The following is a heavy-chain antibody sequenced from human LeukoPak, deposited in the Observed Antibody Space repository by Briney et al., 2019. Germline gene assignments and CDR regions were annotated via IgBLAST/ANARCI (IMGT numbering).Heavy chain of an antibody. Sequence: AGGSLRLSCAASGLTFSRYNMNWVRQAPGGGLEWIAHINTKGGLIYYANSVKGRFTISRDNTYNSLDLHMHSLRVEDTAVYYCATENNAARYYFDYWGQGTLVTVSS. CDR3: ATENNAARYYFDY. V-gene: IGHV3-48*03. J-gene: IGHJ4*02. D-gene: IGHD1-14*01. CDR1: GLTFSRYN. CDR2: INTKGGLI.